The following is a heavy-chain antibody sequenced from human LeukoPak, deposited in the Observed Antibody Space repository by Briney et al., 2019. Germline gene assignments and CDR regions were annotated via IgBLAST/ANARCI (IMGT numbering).Heavy chain of an antibody. D-gene: IGHD3-10*01. CDR1: GGTFSSYA. CDR3: ARSVYGSGSSYFDY. Sequence: SVKLSCKASGGTFSSYAISWVRQAPGQGLEWRGRIIPIFGIANYAQKFQGRVTITADKSTSTAYMELSSLRSEDPAVYYCARSVYGSGSSYFDYWGQGTLVTVSS. J-gene: IGHJ4*02. CDR2: IIPIFGIA. V-gene: IGHV1-69*04.